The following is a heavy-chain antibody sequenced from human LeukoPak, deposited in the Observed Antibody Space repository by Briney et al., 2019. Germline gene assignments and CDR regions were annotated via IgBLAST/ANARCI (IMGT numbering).Heavy chain of an antibody. CDR2: IIPIFGTA. Sequence: SVKVSCKASGGTFSSYAISWVRPAPGQGLEWMGGIIPIFGTANFAQKFQGRVTITADKSTSTAYIELSSLRSEDTAVYYCARVGNYDILTGYYTFDYWGQGTLVTVSS. CDR1: GGTFSSYA. V-gene: IGHV1-69*06. CDR3: ARVGNYDILTGYYTFDY. D-gene: IGHD3-9*01. J-gene: IGHJ4*02.